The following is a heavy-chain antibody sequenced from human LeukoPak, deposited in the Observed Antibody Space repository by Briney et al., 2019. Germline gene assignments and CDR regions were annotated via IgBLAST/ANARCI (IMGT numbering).Heavy chain of an antibody. D-gene: IGHD6-19*01. CDR2: IYYSGST. Sequence: SETLSLTCTVSGGSISSYYWSWIRQPPGEGLEWIGYIYYSGSTNYNPSLKSRVTISVDTSKNQFSLKLSSVTAADTAVYYCARHVGAVAGTSYYYYGMDVWGQGTTVTVSS. CDR3: ARHVGAVAGTSYYYYGMDV. J-gene: IGHJ6*02. CDR1: GGSISSYY. V-gene: IGHV4-59*08.